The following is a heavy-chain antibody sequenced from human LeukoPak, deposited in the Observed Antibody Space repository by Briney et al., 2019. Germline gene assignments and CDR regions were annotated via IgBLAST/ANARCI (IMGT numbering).Heavy chain of an antibody. CDR2: ITSNGGST. CDR1: EFTFSTYA. Sequence: GGSLRLSCSASEFTFSTYAMHWVRQAPGKGLEYVSVITSNGGSTYYADSVKGRFTISRDNSKNTLYLQMSSLRSEDTAVYYCVKSILLAGARIDAFDLWGQGTMVTVSS. J-gene: IGHJ3*01. D-gene: IGHD4/OR15-4a*01. V-gene: IGHV3-64D*09. CDR3: VKSILLAGARIDAFDL.